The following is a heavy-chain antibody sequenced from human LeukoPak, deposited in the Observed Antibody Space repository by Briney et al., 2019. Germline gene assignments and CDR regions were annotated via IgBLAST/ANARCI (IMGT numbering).Heavy chain of an antibody. D-gene: IGHD6-13*01. CDR1: GFTFSDYY. CDR3: ARARSSWSPGHWYFDL. Sequence: PGGSLRLSCAASGFTFSDYYMSWIRQAPGKGLEWVSYISSSGSTIYYADSVKGRFTISRDNAKNSLYLQMNSLRAEDTAVYYCARARSSWSPGHWYFDLWGRGTLVTVSS. CDR2: ISSSGSTI. V-gene: IGHV3-11*04. J-gene: IGHJ2*01.